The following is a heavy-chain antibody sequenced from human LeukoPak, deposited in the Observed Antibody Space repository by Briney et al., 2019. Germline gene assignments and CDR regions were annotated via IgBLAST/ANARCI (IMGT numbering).Heavy chain of an antibody. CDR1: GFTSNNYA. V-gene: IGHV3-23*01. J-gene: IGHJ1*01. Sequence: GGSLRLSCAASGFTSNNYAMSWVRQTPGMGLEWVSAISDNDGSTYYTDSVKGRFTISRDNSKDTVYLQMNNLRAADTALYFCVRHDSYIPFWGQGSLVTVSS. D-gene: IGHD5-18*01. CDR3: VRHDSYIPF. CDR2: ISDNDGST.